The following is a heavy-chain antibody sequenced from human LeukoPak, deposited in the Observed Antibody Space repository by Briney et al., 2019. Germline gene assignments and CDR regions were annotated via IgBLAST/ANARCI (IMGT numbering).Heavy chain of an antibody. CDR1: GGSISSYY. CDR2: IYPSGST. D-gene: IGHD6-19*01. Sequence: SETPSLTCTVSGGSISSYYWSWIRQPAGTGLEWIGHIYPSGSTNYNPSLKSRVTMSVDTSKNQFSLKLSSVTAADAAVYYCARVQSVAGTWYWFDPWGQGTLVTVSS. CDR3: ARVQSVAGTWYWFDP. J-gene: IGHJ5*02. V-gene: IGHV4-4*07.